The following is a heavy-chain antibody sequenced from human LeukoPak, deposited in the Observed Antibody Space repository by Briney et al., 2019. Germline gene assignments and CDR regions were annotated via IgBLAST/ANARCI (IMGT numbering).Heavy chain of an antibody. CDR2: IYHSGST. V-gene: IGHV4-30-2*01. CDR1: GGSISSGGYY. J-gene: IGHJ6*03. CDR3: ARDPDYSNEPYYYYYYMDV. Sequence: SQTLSLTCTVSGGSISSGGYYWSWIRQPPGKGLEWIGYIYHSGSTYYNPSLKSRVTISVDRSKNQFSLKLSSVTAADTAVYYCARDPDYSNEPYYYYYYMDVWGKGTTVTVSS. D-gene: IGHD4-11*01.